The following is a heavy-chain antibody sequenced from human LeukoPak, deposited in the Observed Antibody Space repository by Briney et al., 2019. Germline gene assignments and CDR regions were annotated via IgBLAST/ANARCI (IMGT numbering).Heavy chain of an antibody. CDR2: ISSSSSYI. CDR3: ARSPRSGSYYRYPPIFDY. Sequence: GGSLRLSCAASGFTFSSYGMHWVRQAPGKGLEWVSSISSSSSYIYYADSVKGRFTISRDNAKNSLYLQMNSLRAEDTAVYYCARSPRSGSYYRYPPIFDYWGQGTLVTVSS. D-gene: IGHD1-26*01. J-gene: IGHJ4*02. V-gene: IGHV3-21*01. CDR1: GFTFSSYG.